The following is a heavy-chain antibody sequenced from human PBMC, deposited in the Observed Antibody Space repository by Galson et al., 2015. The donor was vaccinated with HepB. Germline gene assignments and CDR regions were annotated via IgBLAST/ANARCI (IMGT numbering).Heavy chain of an antibody. J-gene: IGHJ6*02. CDR1: GGSISSYY. V-gene: IGHV4-59*01. CDR2: IYYSGST. D-gene: IGHD5-24*01. CDR3: ARTIRVGYYYGMDV. Sequence: ETLSLTCTVSGGSISSYYWSWIRQPPGKGLEWIGYIYYSGSTNYNPSLKSRVTISVDTSKNQFSLKLSSVTAADTAVYYCARTIRVGYYYGMDVWGQGTTVTVSS.